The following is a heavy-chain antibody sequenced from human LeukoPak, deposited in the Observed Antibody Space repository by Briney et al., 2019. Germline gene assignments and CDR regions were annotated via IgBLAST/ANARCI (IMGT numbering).Heavy chain of an antibody. CDR1: GGSISSGGYY. Sequence: PSETLSLTCTVSGGSISSGGYYWSWIRQHPGKGLEWIGYIYYSGSTYYNPSLKSRVTISVDTSKNQFSLKLSSVTAADTAVYYCASKYYYDSSRFDYWGQGTLVTVSS. CDR3: ASKYYYDSSRFDY. J-gene: IGHJ4*02. CDR2: IYYSGST. D-gene: IGHD3-22*01. V-gene: IGHV4-31*03.